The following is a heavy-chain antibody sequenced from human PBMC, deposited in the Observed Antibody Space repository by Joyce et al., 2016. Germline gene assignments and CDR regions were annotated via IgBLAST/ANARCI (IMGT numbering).Heavy chain of an antibody. J-gene: IGHJ4*02. Sequence: QVQLVQSGAEVKKPGASVKVSCKASGYTFTGYYMHWVRQAPGQGREWMGRINPNSGGTNFAQKFQGRVTMTRDTSISTAYMELSRLRSDDTALYYCARVLVGDCSGGSCYFDYWGQGSLVTVSS. D-gene: IGHD2-15*01. CDR3: ARVLVGDCSGGSCYFDY. CDR1: GYTFTGYY. V-gene: IGHV1-2*06. CDR2: INPNSGGT.